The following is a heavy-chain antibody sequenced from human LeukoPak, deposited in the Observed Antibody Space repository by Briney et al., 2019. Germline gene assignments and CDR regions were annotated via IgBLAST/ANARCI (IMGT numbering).Heavy chain of an antibody. D-gene: IGHD6-19*01. CDR1: GFTFSSYA. V-gene: IGHV3-30-3*01. CDR2: ISHDGSNK. Sequence: PGGSLRLSCAASGFTFSSYAMHWVRQAPGKGLEWVAVISHDGSNKYYADSVKGRFTISRGNSKNTLYLQMNSLRAEDTAVYYCASSSGWSYYIDWGQGTLVTVSS. CDR3: ASSSGWSYYID. J-gene: IGHJ4*02.